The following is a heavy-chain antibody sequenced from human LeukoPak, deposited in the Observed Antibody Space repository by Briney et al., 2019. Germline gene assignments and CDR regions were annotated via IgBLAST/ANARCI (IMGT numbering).Heavy chain of an antibody. D-gene: IGHD2-21*01. J-gene: IGHJ4*02. CDR2: IKSNNDGGTT. Sequence: GGSLRLSCAASGFIFNKAWMNWVRQAPGKGPEWVGRIKSNNDGGTTDYASPVEGRFIISRDDSKNTIYLQMNRLIIDDTAIYYCTPVMVEDRGFWGQGTLATVSS. CDR1: GFIFNKAW. V-gene: IGHV3-15*01. CDR3: TPVMVEDRGF.